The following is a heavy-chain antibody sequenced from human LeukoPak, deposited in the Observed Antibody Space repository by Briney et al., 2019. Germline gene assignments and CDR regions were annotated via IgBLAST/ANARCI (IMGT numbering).Heavy chain of an antibody. CDR2: ISGSGAST. D-gene: IGHD6-19*01. Sequence: GGSLRLSCAASGLTFSSDAMSWVRQAPGKGLEWVSAISGSGASTYYGDSVKGRFTISRDNSMNTLYLQMNSLRAEDTAVYYCAKSIAVAPIYYYGMDVWGQGTTVTVS. J-gene: IGHJ6*02. CDR3: AKSIAVAPIYYYGMDV. CDR1: GLTFSSDA. V-gene: IGHV3-23*01.